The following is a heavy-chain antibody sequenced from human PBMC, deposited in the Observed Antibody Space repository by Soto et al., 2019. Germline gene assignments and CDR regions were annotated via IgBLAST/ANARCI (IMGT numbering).Heavy chain of an antibody. D-gene: IGHD3-22*01. V-gene: IGHV3-74*01. CDR3: ATERSSGYSYYPFDY. CDR1: GFTFSNYW. J-gene: IGHJ4*02. Sequence: GGSLRLSCAVSGFTFSNYWMHWVRQAPGKGLVWVARINSDGTITSYADSVRGRFTISRVNAKNTLYLQMSSLRAEDTAVYYCATERSSGYSYYPFDYWGQGALVTVSS. CDR2: INSDGTIT.